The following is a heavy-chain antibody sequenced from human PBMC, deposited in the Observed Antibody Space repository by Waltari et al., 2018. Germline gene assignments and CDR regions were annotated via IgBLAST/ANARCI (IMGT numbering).Heavy chain of an antibody. Sequence: EVQLLESGGGLVQPGGSLRLSCVASGFTFSSYAMAGVRQAPGKGVEWVSTISGNYGSTYDADSVKGRFTTSRDNSKNTLALQMNSLGPEDTAIYYCAKVGLGYWAEYLQHWGQGTLVTVSS. D-gene: IGHD3-22*01. J-gene: IGHJ1*01. CDR3: AKVGLGYWAEYLQH. V-gene: IGHV3-23*01. CDR1: GFTFSSYA. CDR2: ISGNYGST.